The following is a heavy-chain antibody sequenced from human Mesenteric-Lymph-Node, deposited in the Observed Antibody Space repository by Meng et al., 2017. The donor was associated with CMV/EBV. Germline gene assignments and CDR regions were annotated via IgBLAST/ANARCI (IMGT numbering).Heavy chain of an antibody. J-gene: IGHJ4*02. CDR1: GASVSSGSYY. V-gene: IGHV4-61*01. D-gene: IGHD2-2*02. CDR2: IFYTGT. Sequence: CTVSGASVSSGSYYWTWIRQPPGKGLEWIGNIFYTGTNYNPSLKSRVTISVDTSRNQFSLTLNSLTAADTAVYYCARSPVPAAIPGDYWGQGTLVTVSS. CDR3: ARSPVPAAIPGDY.